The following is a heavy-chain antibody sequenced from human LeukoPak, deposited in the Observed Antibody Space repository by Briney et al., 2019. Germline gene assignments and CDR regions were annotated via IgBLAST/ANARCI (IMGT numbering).Heavy chain of an antibody. CDR3: TRDYYYDSTGYYYYYGLDV. Sequence: GGSLRLSCIGSGFTFGDYAMNWVRQAPGRGLEWVGFIGSKAYGGPTEYAASVKGRFTISRDDSKSIAYLQMNSLKTEDTAVYYCTRDYYYDSTGYYYYYGLDVWGQGTTVTVSS. J-gene: IGHJ6*02. CDR2: IGSKAYGGPT. CDR1: GFTFGDYA. D-gene: IGHD3-22*01. V-gene: IGHV3-49*04.